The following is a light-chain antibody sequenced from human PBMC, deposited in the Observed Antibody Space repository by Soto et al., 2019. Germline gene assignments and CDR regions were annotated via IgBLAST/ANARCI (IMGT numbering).Light chain of an antibody. CDR2: KAS. CDR3: QPYKTSPWT. Sequence: DSQMTQSPSTLSASVGDRVTIACRASQSISSWLAWYQLKPGKAPKVLIYKASTLKSEVPSRFTGSGSETEFTLTISSLQPEDFATYYCQPYKTSPWTFGQGTTVDIK. CDR1: QSISSW. V-gene: IGKV1-5*03. J-gene: IGKJ1*01.